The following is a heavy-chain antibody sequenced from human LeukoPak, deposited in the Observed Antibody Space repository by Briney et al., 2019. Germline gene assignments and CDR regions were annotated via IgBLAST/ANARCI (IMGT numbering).Heavy chain of an antibody. J-gene: IGHJ4*02. V-gene: IGHV3-30-3*01. Sequence: GGSLRLSCAASGFIFGGYAMHWVRQAPGKGLQWLAIISYDGGKTYYADSVEGRFTISRDNSKSTVYLEINSLRSEDTAIYYCARGFNDFWSGSQLEYWGQGTLVTVSS. CDR3: ARGFNDFWSGSQLEY. CDR1: GFIFGGYA. D-gene: IGHD3-3*01. CDR2: ISYDGGKT.